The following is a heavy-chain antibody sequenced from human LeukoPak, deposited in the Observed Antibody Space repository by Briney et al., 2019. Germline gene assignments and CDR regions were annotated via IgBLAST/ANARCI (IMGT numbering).Heavy chain of an antibody. CDR1: GYTFTSYD. V-gene: IGHV1-8*03. CDR2: MNPNSGNT. J-gene: IGHJ6*03. CDR3: VRGLDPIAAGYMDV. D-gene: IGHD6-13*01. Sequence: ASVKASCKASGYTFTSYDINWVRQATGQGLEWMGWMNPNSGNTGYAQKFQGRVTITRNTSISTAYMELSSLRSEDTAVYYCVRGLDPIAAGYMDVWGKGTTVTVSS.